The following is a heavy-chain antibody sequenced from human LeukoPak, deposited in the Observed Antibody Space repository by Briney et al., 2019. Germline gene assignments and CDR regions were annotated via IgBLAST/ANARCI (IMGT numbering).Heavy chain of an antibody. D-gene: IGHD3-22*01. CDR3: AKDIVWDYYDSSGYYDY. J-gene: IGHJ4*02. Sequence: GGSLRLSCAASGFTFSSYTINWVRQAPGKGLEWVSSISSSSTYIYYTDSVKGRFTISRDNAKNSLYLQMNSLRAEDTALYYCAKDIVWDYYDSSGYYDYWGQGTLVTVSS. CDR2: ISSSSTYI. V-gene: IGHV3-21*04. CDR1: GFTFSSYT.